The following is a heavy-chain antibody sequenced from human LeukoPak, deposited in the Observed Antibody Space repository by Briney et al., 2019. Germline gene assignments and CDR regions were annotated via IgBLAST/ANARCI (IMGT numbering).Heavy chain of an antibody. CDR3: ARDHYGSSFGY. CDR2: INSDGSSR. Sequence: PGGSLRLSCGASGFTFSSYWMHWVRQAPGRGLVCFSRINSDGSSRSYAHSVKGRFTISRDNATNTLVLQMNSLRAEDTAVYYCARDHYGSSFGYWGQGTLVTVSS. D-gene: IGHD3-10*01. CDR1: GFTFSSYW. V-gene: IGHV3-74*01. J-gene: IGHJ4*02.